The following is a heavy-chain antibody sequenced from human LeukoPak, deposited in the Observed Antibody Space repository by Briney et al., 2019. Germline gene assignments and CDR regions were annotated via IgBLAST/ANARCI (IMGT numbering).Heavy chain of an antibody. Sequence: PGGSLRLSCAASGFTFSSYAMSWVRQAPGKGLEWVSAISGSGGSTYYADSVKGRFTISRDNSKNMLYLQMNSLRAEDTAVYYCAKNPYCSSTSCYQPFDYWGQGTLVTVSS. V-gene: IGHV3-23*01. CDR1: GFTFSSYA. CDR2: ISGSGGST. CDR3: AKNPYCSSTSCYQPFDY. D-gene: IGHD2-2*01. J-gene: IGHJ4*02.